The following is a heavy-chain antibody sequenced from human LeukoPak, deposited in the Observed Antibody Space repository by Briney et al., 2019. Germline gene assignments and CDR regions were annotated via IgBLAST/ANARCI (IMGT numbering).Heavy chain of an antibody. J-gene: IGHJ4*02. CDR3: ATLSSGYYYGPFDY. Sequence: GGSLRLSCAASGFTFSNAWMSWVRQAPGKGLEWVGRIKSKTDGGTTDYAAPVKGRFTISRDDSKNTLYLQMNSLKTEDTAVYYCATLSSGYYYGPFDYWGQGTLVTVSS. D-gene: IGHD3-22*01. CDR1: GFTFSNAW. V-gene: IGHV3-15*01. CDR2: IKSKTDGGTT.